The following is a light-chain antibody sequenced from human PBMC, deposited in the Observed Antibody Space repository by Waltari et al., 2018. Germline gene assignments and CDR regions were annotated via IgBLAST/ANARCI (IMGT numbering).Light chain of an antibody. CDR3: MQRIEFPWT. V-gene: IGKV2-40*01. CDR1: QSLLDSDDGNTY. Sequence: DIVMTQTPLSLPVTPGEPASISCRSSQSLLDSDDGNTYLDWYLQKPGQSPQLLIYTISERASGVPERFSGSGSGTDFTLKISRLEAEDVGVYYCMQRIEFPWTFGQGTKVEIK. J-gene: IGKJ1*01. CDR2: TIS.